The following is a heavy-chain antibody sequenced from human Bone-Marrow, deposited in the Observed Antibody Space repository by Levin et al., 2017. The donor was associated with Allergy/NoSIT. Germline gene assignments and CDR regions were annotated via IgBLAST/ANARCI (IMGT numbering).Heavy chain of an antibody. D-gene: IGHD6-19*01. J-gene: IGHJ4*02. CDR2: IWYDGSNK. CDR1: GFTFSSYG. CDR3: ARVGIAVAGTHY. Sequence: GESLKISCAASGFTFSSYGMHWVRQAPGKGLEWVAVIWYDGSNKYYADSVKGRFTISRDNSKNTLYLQMNSLRAEDTAVYYCARVGIAVAGTHYWGQGTLVTVSS. V-gene: IGHV3-33*01.